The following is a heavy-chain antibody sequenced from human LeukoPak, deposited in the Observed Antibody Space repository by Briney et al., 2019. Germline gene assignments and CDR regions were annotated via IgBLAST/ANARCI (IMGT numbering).Heavy chain of an antibody. CDR1: GYTLTELS. V-gene: IGHV1-2*02. CDR3: ASNYYDSSGYYSPDC. J-gene: IGHJ4*02. Sequence: ASVKVSCKVSGYTLTELSMHWVRQAPGQGLEWMGWINPNSGGTHYAQNFQGRVTMTRDTSISTAYMELSSLISDDTAVYYCASNYYDSSGYYSPDCWGQGTLVTVSS. D-gene: IGHD3-22*01. CDR2: INPNSGGT.